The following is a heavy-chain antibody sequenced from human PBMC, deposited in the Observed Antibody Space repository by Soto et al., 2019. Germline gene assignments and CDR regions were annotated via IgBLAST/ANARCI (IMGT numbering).Heavy chain of an antibody. D-gene: IGHD3-3*01. V-gene: IGHV3-73*01. J-gene: IGHJ6*02. CDR2: IRSKANSYAT. CDR3: IRHGTDYDSWSGSGYYYGMDV. CDR1: GFTFSGSA. Sequence: GGSLRLSCAASGFTFSGSAMHWVRQASGKGLEWVGRIRSKANSYATAYAASVKGRFTISRDDSKNTAYLQMNSLKTEDTAVYYCIRHGTDYDSWSGSGYYYGMDVWGQGTTVTVSS.